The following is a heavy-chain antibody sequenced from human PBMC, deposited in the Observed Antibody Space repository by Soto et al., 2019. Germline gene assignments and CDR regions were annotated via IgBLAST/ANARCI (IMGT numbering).Heavy chain of an antibody. CDR2: IGPSGGST. J-gene: IGHJ4*02. CDR1: GYTFTSYY. Sequence: QVQLVQSGAEVKKPGASVKVSCKASGYTFTSYYMHWVRQAPGQGLEWMGMIGPSGGSTTYAQNFQGRITMTRDTSTSTVYMEVSSMRPEDTAVYYCARDRTSGGLFDYWGQGTLATVSS. CDR3: ARDRTSGGLFDY. D-gene: IGHD2-15*01. V-gene: IGHV1-46*01.